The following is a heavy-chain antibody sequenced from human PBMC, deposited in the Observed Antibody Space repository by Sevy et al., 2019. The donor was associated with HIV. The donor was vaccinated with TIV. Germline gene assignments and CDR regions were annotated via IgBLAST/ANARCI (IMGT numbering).Heavy chain of an antibody. D-gene: IGHD3-10*01. CDR3: ARAVGFTRGAFDI. CDR1: GDSITTNDYF. J-gene: IGHJ3*02. V-gene: IGHV4-30-4*01. Sequence: SETLSLTCTISGDSITTNDYFWTWIRQSPGKGLGWIGYLYYSGSTAYNPSLKSRVSILTDTTKSHFSLNLNSVTGADTAIYYCARAVGFTRGAFDIWGQGITVTVSS. CDR2: LYYSGST.